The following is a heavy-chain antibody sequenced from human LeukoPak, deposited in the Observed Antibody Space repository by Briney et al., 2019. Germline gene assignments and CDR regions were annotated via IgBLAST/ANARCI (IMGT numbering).Heavy chain of an antibody. J-gene: IGHJ2*01. CDR3: ARADSNYDWYFDL. CDR2: IYYSGST. CDR1: GGSISSYY. V-gene: IGHV4-59*01. D-gene: IGHD4-11*01. Sequence: SETLSLTCTVSGGSISSYYWSWIRQPPGKGLEWIGYIYYSGSTNYNPSLKSRVTISVDTSKNQFSLKLSSVTAADTAVYYCARADSNYDWYFDLWGRGSLVTVSS.